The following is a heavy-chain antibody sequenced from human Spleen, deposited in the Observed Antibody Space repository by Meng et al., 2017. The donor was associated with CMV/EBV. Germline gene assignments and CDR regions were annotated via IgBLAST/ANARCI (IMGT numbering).Heavy chain of an antibody. CDR2: IYSAGTT. V-gene: IGHV3-53*01. CDR3: ARGLWFGELNFAFDY. Sequence: SGFTVSSNYMAWVRQAPGKGLDWVSVIYSAGTTYYGDSVKGRFTISRDDSKNTLYLQMNSLTAEDTAVYYCARGLWFGELNFAFDYWGQGTLVTVSS. CDR1: GFTVSSNY. J-gene: IGHJ4*02. D-gene: IGHD3-10*01.